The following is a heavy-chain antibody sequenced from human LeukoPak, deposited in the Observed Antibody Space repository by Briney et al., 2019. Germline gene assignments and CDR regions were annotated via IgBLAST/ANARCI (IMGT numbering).Heavy chain of an antibody. CDR2: IYSGGTT. CDR1: GFTVSTNC. Sequence: GGSLRLSCAASGFTVSTNCMTWVRQAPGKGLEWVSTIYSGGTTYYADSVMGRFTISRHNSRNTLYLQMNSLRAEDTAVYYCARSILNWDDWYFDLWGRGTLVTVSS. CDR3: ARSILNWDDWYFDL. V-gene: IGHV3-53*01. J-gene: IGHJ2*01. D-gene: IGHD1-1*01.